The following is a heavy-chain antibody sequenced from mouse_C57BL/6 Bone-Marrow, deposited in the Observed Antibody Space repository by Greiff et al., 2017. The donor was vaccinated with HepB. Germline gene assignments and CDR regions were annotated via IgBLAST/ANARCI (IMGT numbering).Heavy chain of an antibody. J-gene: IGHJ3*01. CDR1: GYSITSGYY. CDR3: ARGYYSNYGGFAY. V-gene: IGHV3-6*01. CDR2: ISYDGSN. Sequence: EVKLLESGPGLVKPSQSLSLTCSVTGYSITSGYYWNWIRQFPGNKLEWMGYISYDGSNNYNPSLKNRISITRDTSKNQFFLKLNSVTTEDTATYYCARGYYSNYGGFAYWGQGTLVTVSA. D-gene: IGHD2-5*01.